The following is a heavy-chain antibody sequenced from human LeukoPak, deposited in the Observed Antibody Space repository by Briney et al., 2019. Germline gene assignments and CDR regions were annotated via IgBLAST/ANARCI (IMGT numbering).Heavy chain of an antibody. Sequence: SSQTLSLTCTVSGGSISSGGYYWSWIRQHPGKGLEWIGYIYYSGSTYYNPSLKSRVTISVDTSKNQFSLKLSSVTAADTAVYYCARVVGELYDMDYWGQGTLVTVSS. CDR3: ARVVGELYDMDY. CDR1: GGSISSGGYY. V-gene: IGHV4-31*03. CDR2: IYYSGST. J-gene: IGHJ4*02. D-gene: IGHD3-10*01.